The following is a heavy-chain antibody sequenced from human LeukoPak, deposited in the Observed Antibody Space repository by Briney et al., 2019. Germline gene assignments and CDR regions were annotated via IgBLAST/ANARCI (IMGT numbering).Heavy chain of an antibody. CDR3: ARDGITIFGVAPFDY. J-gene: IGHJ4*02. Sequence: SETLSLTCTVSGVSISSYYWSWIRQPAGKGLEWIGRIYTSGSTNYNPSLKSRVTMSVDTSKNQFSLKLSSVTAADTAVYYCARDGITIFGVAPFDYWGQGTLVTVSS. V-gene: IGHV4-4*07. D-gene: IGHD3-3*01. CDR1: GVSISSYY. CDR2: IYTSGST.